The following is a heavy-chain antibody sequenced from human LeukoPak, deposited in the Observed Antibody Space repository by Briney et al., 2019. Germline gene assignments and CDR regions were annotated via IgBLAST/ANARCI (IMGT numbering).Heavy chain of an antibody. J-gene: IGHJ6*03. V-gene: IGHV4-31*03. CDR3: ARGESGMNDYGDYSYMDV. D-gene: IGHD4-17*01. Sequence: SETLSLTCTVSGGSISDAAYYWSWIRQHPGEGLEWIGYIYFSGSTSYNPSLKSRVTISLDTPKNQFSLKLSSVTAADTAVYYCARGESGMNDYGDYSYMDVWGKGTTVTVSS. CDR1: GGSISDAAYY. CDR2: IYFSGST.